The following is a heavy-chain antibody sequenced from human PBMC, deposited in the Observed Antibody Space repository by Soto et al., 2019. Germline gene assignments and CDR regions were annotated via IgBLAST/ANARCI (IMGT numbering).Heavy chain of an antibody. CDR1: GFTFSNYD. V-gene: IGHV3-23*01. CDR3: AKAGYGALVRN. D-gene: IGHD3-10*01. Sequence: EVQLLESGGGLVQPGGSLRLSCAASGFTFSNYDMNWVRQAPGKGLEWVSTVTSGDDSRYYADSVKGRFTISGDNSKNTVYLQMDSLRGDDTAVYYCAKAGYGALVRNWGQGTLVTVSS. CDR2: VTSGDDSR. J-gene: IGHJ4*02.